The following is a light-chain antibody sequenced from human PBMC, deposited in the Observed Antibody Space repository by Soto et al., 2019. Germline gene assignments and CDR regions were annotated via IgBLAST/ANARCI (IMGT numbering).Light chain of an antibody. J-gene: IGKJ1*01. Sequence: DIQMTQSPSSLSASVGDRVTITCRASQSINSYLNWYQQKPGKAPKLLIFATSILQSGVPSRFSGSGSGTDFTLTISSLQPEDFATYHCQQSYSFPQTFGQGTKVEIK. CDR3: QQSYSFPQT. CDR2: ATS. CDR1: QSINSY. V-gene: IGKV1-39*01.